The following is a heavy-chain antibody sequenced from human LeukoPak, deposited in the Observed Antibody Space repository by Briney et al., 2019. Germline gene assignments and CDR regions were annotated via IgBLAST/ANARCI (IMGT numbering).Heavy chain of an antibody. J-gene: IGHJ4*02. CDR1: GLTFSSYA. CDR3: AKGMRSPLN. Sequence: SGGSLTLPCAASGLTFSSYAMNWVRQAPGKGLEWVSTITGIGLHTYYGDSVKGRLTISRDNSRNTVYLKMNSLRAEDTAFYYWAKGMRSPLNWGQGTLVTVSS. CDR2: ITGIGLHT. D-gene: IGHD4/OR15-4a*01. V-gene: IGHV3-23*01.